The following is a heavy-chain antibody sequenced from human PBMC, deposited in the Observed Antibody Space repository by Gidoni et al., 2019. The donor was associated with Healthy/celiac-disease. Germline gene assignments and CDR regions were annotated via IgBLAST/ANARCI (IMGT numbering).Heavy chain of an antibody. CDR2: ISSSSSYI. J-gene: IGHJ4*02. D-gene: IGHD3-22*01. CDR3: AILGDSSERGY. V-gene: IGHV3-21*01. CDR1: AFTFSSYS. Sequence: EVQLVESGGGLVKPGGSLTLSCAASAFTFSSYSMNWVRQAPGKGLEWVSAISSSSSYIYYADSVKGRFTISRDNAKNSLYLQMNSLRAEDTAVYYCAILGDSSERGYWGQGTLVTVSS.